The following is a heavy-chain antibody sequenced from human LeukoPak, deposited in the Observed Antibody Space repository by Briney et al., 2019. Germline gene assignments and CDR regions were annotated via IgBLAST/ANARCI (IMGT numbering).Heavy chain of an antibody. CDR3: AKYGLETESAAILPYYFDY. Sequence: PGGSLRLSCAASGFTFSSYAMSWVRQAPGKGLEWVSVISGSGGSTYYADSVKGRFTISRDNSKNTLYLQMNSLRAEDTAVYYCAKYGLETESAAILPYYFDYWGQGTLVTVSS. CDR2: ISGSGGST. CDR1: GFTFSSYA. V-gene: IGHV3-23*01. D-gene: IGHD2-2*02. J-gene: IGHJ4*02.